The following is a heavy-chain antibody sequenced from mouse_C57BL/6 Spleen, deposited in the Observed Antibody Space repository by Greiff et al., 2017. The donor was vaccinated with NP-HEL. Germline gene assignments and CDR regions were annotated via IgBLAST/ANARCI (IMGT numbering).Heavy chain of an antibody. J-gene: IGHJ4*01. CDR3: ARLGGNFAMDY. CDR1: GYTFTDYN. Sequence: DVKLVESGPELVKPGASVKIPCKASGYTFTDYNMDWVKQSHGKSLEWIGDINPNNGGTIYNQKFKGKATLTVDKSSSTAYMELRSLTSEDTAVYYCARLGGNFAMDYWGQGTSVTVSS. CDR2: INPNNGGT. V-gene: IGHV1-18*01.